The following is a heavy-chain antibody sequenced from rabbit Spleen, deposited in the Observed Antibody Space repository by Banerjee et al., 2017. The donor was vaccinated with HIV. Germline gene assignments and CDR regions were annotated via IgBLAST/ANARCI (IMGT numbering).Heavy chain of an antibody. CDR3: VRDQAGDADFGPYYLNL. V-gene: IGHV1S7*01. CDR2: FDPVFGGT. J-gene: IGHJ4*01. D-gene: IGHD6-1*01. CDR1: GFDFSSYY. Sequence: QSLEESGGDLVKPEGSLTLTCTASGFDFSSYYMSWVRQAPGKGLEWIGYFDPVFGGTYYATWVNGQFTISSHNAQNTLYLQLSSLTAADTATYFCVRDQAGDADFGPYYLNLWGQGTLVT.